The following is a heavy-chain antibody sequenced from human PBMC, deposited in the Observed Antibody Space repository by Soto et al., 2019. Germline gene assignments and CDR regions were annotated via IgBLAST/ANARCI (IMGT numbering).Heavy chain of an antibody. V-gene: IGHV1-2*04. CDR2: INPNSGGT. Sequence: AAVKVSFKASGYTFTGYYMHWVRQAPGQGLEWMGWINPNSGGTNYAQKFQGWVTMTRDTSISTAYMELSRLRSDDTAVYYCARGGSIAERADYYYYYGMDGWGQGTTVTV. CDR1: GYTFTGYY. J-gene: IGHJ6*02. D-gene: IGHD6-13*01. CDR3: ARGGSIAERADYYYYYGMDG.